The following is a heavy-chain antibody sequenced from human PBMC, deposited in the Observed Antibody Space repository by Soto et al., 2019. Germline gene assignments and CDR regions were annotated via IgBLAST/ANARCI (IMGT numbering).Heavy chain of an antibody. Sequence: QTLSLTCAISGDRVSSNSAAWNWIRLSPSRGLEWLARTYYRSRWYNDYAVSVRSRITVNPDTSKNQFSLQLTSVTPEDTAVYYCAGTTSHQWYYMDVWGKGTTVTVSS. CDR2: TYYRSRWYN. J-gene: IGHJ6*03. CDR1: GDRVSSNSAA. D-gene: IGHD1-7*01. V-gene: IGHV6-1*01. CDR3: AGTTSHQWYYMDV.